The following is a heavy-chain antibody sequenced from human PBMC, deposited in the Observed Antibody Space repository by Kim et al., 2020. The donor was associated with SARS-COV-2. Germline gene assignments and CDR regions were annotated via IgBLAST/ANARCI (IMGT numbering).Heavy chain of an antibody. Sequence: GGSLRLSCAASGFTFSSYAMSWVRQAPGKGLEWVSAISGSGGSTYYADSVKGRFTISRDNSKNTLYLQMNSLRAEDTAVYYCAKEVVRSVVPQTDYYYYGMDVWGQGTTVTVSS. V-gene: IGHV3-23*01. CDR2: ISGSGGST. CDR1: GFTFSSYA. J-gene: IGHJ6*02. D-gene: IGHD2-15*01. CDR3: AKEVVRSVVPQTDYYYYGMDV.